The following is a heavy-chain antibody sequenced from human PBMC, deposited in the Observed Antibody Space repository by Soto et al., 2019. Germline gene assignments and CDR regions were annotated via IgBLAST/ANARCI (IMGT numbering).Heavy chain of an antibody. D-gene: IGHD5-12*01. CDR3: ARVREYIGYDMVNWFDP. CDR1: GAAVSNGDYR. J-gene: IGHJ5*02. Sequence: PSETLSLTCTVSGAAVSNGDYRWNWIRQPPGKGLEWIGAIYNDGSTHYNPSLTSRVTISVDTSKNQFSLRLSSVTAADTAVYYCARVREYIGYDMVNWFDPWGQGTLVTVSS. CDR2: IYNDGST. V-gene: IGHV4-30-4*08.